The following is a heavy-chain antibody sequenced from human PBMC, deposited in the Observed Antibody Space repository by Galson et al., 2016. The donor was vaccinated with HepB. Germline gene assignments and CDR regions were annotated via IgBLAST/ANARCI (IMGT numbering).Heavy chain of an antibody. CDR3: ARPGCSGGSCLDFDY. CDR2: IDPSDSYT. D-gene: IGHD2-15*01. Sequence: QSGAEVKKPGESLRISCKGSGYSFTSYWISWVRQMPGKGLEWMGRIDPSDSYTNYSPSFQGHVSISADKSISTAFLQWSSLKASDTAMYYCARPGCSGGSCLDFDYWGQGTLVTVSS. CDR1: GYSFTSYW. V-gene: IGHV5-10-1*01. J-gene: IGHJ4*02.